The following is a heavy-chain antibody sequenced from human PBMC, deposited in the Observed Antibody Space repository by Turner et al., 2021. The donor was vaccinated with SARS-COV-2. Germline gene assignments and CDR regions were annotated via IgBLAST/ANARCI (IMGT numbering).Heavy chain of an antibody. D-gene: IGHD3-10*01. CDR1: GGSISSSPYY. Sequence: QLQLQESGPGLVKTSETLSLTCTVSGGSISSSPYYWGWIRQPPWKGLEWIGRIYYSGSTYYNPSLKRRVTISVDTSKTQFSLKLSSVTASDTAVYYCARRSEGYYGSGSHWFDPWGQGTLVTVSS. CDR2: IYYSGST. CDR3: ARRSEGYYGSGSHWFDP. V-gene: IGHV4-39*01. J-gene: IGHJ5*02.